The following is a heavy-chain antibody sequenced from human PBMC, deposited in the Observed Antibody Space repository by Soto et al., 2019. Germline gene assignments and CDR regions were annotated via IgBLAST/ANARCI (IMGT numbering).Heavy chain of an antibody. CDR1: GFTVSSNY. Sequence: EVQLVESGGGLVQPGGSLRLSCAASGFTVSSNYMSWVRQAPGKGLEWVSVIYSGGSTYYADSVKGRFTISRDNSKNTLYLQMNSLRAEDTAVYYCARLLGSYYYYFYYMDVWGKGTTVTVSS. J-gene: IGHJ6*03. D-gene: IGHD3-10*01. V-gene: IGHV3-66*04. CDR3: ARLLGSYYYYFYYMDV. CDR2: IYSGGST.